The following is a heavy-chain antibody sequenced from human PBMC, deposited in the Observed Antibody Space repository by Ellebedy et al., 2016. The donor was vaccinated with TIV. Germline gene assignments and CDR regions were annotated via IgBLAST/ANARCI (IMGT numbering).Heavy chain of an antibody. CDR1: GASIRSYS. D-gene: IGHD3-22*01. V-gene: IGHV4-59*01. CDR2: FSYTGST. Sequence: MPSETLSLTCTVSGASIRSYSWAWIRQPPGMGLDYIGYFSYTGSTNYSPSLNSRVSISVDTSKNQFSLKLRSGTAADTAVYYCARESHRNYYEPRFDYWGQGILVTVSS. J-gene: IGHJ4*02. CDR3: ARESHRNYYEPRFDY.